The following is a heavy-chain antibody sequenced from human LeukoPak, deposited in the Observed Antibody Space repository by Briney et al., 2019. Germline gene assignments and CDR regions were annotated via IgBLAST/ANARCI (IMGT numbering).Heavy chain of an antibody. V-gene: IGHV3-11*06. CDR3: ARDYPTWTPYYCDY. J-gene: IGHJ4*02. CDR1: GFTFSDYY. Sequence: GGSLRLSCAASGFTFSDYYMSWIRQAPGKGLEWVSYISSSRSYTNYADSVKGRFTISRDNAKNSLYLQMNSLRAEDTAVYYCARDYPTWTPYYCDYWGQGTLVTVSS. D-gene: IGHD3/OR15-3a*01. CDR2: ISSSRSYT.